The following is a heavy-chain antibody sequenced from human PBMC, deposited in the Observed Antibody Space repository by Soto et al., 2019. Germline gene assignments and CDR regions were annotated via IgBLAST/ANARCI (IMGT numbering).Heavy chain of an antibody. V-gene: IGHV4-4*02. Sequence: SETLSLTCAVSGGSISSSNWWSWVRQPPGKGLDWIGEIYHSGATNYNPSLKSRVTLSVDKSKNQYSLKLSSVTAADTAVYYCARDSSSWYRDYYNGMDVWGQGTTVTVS. D-gene: IGHD6-13*01. CDR1: GGSISSSNW. CDR2: IYHSGAT. J-gene: IGHJ6*02. CDR3: ARDSSSWYRDYYNGMDV.